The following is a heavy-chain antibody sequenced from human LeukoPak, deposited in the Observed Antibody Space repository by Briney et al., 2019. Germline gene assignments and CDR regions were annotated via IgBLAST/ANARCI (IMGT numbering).Heavy chain of an antibody. D-gene: IGHD1-26*01. CDR2: ISAYNGNT. J-gene: IGHJ5*02. Sequence: ASVKVSCKASGYTFTNYIISWVRQAPGQGLEWMGWISAYNGNTDYAQKLQGRVTMTTDTSTATAYMELRSLRSDDTAVYYCARGGNYFRFDPWGQGTLVTVSS. CDR3: ARGGNYFRFDP. V-gene: IGHV1-18*01. CDR1: GYTFTNYI.